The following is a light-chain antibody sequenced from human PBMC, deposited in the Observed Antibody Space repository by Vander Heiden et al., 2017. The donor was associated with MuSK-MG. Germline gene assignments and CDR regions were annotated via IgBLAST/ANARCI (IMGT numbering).Light chain of an antibody. CDR2: NAS. CDR3: QLRSNWPPIT. J-gene: IGKJ4*01. CDR1: QSVSSY. Sequence: EIVLTQSPATLSLSPGERATLSCRASQSVSSYLAWYQQKPGQAPRLLIYNASNRATGIPGRFSGSGSGTDFSLTISSLEPEDFAVYYCQLRSNWPPITFGGGTKVEIK. V-gene: IGKV3-11*01.